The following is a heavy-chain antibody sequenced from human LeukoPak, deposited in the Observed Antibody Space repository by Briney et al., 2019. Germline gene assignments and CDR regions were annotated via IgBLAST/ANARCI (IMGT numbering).Heavy chain of an antibody. V-gene: IGHV1-2*02. D-gene: IGHD2-2*01. J-gene: IGHJ5*02. CDR3: ARGRYCSSTSCYRLSWFDP. CDR2: INPNSGGT. CDR1: GYTFTGYY. Sequence: GASVKVSCKASGYTFTGYYMHWVRQAPGQGLEWMGWINPNSGGTNYAQKFQGRVTMTRDTSISTAYMELSRLRSGDTAVYYCARGRYCSSTSCYRLSWFDPWGQGTLVTVSS.